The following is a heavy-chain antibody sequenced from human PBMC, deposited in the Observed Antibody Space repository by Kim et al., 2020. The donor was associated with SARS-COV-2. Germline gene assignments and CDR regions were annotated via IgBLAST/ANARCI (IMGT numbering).Heavy chain of an antibody. CDR2: GST. J-gene: IGHJ6*02. V-gene: IGHV3-53*01. Sequence: GSTTFADSVKGRFTISRDNAKNTLYLQMNSLRAEDTAVYYCAREDYGMDVWGQGTTVTVSS. CDR3: AREDYGMDV.